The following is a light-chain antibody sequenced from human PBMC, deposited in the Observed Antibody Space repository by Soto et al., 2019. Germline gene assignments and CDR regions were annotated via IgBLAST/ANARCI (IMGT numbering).Light chain of an antibody. J-gene: IGLJ3*02. CDR1: SSNIGGNT. CDR2: ENN. V-gene: IGLV1-44*01. Sequence: QSVLTQPPSTSGTPGQRVTMSCSGSSSNIGGNTVNWYQQFPGTAPKLLIYENNQRPSGVPDRFSGSKSGTSASLAISGLQSEDEADYHCAAWDDSLKGPVFSGGTKLTVL. CDR3: AAWDDSLKGPV.